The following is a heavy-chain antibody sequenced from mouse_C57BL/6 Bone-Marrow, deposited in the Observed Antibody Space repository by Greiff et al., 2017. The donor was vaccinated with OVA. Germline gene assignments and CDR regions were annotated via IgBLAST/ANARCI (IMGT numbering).Heavy chain of an antibody. CDR1: GYTFTDYY. D-gene: IGHD4-1*01. J-gene: IGHJ2*01. CDR2: IYPGSGNT. V-gene: IGHV1-76*01. Sequence: VQLQQSGAELVRPGASVKLSCKASGYTFTDYYINWVKQRPGQGLEWIARIYPGSGNTYYNEKFKGKATLTAEKSSSTAYMQLSSLTSEDSAVYFCARGGWDPSYWGQGTTLTVSS. CDR3: ARGGWDPSY.